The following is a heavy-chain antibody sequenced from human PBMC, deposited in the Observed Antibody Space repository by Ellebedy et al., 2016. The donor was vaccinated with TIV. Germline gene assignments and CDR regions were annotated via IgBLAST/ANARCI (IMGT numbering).Heavy chain of an antibody. CDR2: INPSGGGT. Sequence: ASVKVSCKASGYTFTSYFMYWVRQAPGQGLEWMGIINPSGGGTTYDQKFQGRVTMTRDTSTSTVYMELSSLRSEDTAVYYCARGDKYYYESSGYYYTYWGQGTLVTVSS. CDR1: GYTFTSYF. J-gene: IGHJ4*02. V-gene: IGHV1-46*01. CDR3: ARGDKYYYESSGYYYTY. D-gene: IGHD3-22*01.